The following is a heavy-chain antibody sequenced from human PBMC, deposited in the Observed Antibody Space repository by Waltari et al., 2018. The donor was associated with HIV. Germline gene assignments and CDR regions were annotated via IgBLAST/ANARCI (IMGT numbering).Heavy chain of an antibody. CDR2: MVPMSDKP. D-gene: IGHD3-10*01. Sequence: QVQLVQSGAEVRRPGSSVKVSCKASGGTFLSYSINWVRQAPAKGLEWMGRMVPMSDKPNYAQKFRGRVTITSDKSTSTAYMELNNLRFGDTAVYYCATARETMGVDFDYWGQGTLVAVSS. CDR3: ATARETMGVDFDY. CDR1: GGTFLSYS. V-gene: IGHV1-69*02. J-gene: IGHJ4*02.